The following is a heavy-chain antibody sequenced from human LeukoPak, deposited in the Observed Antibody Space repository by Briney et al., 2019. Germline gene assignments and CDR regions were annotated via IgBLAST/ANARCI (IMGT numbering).Heavy chain of an antibody. CDR1: GFSFSSYG. CDR2: ISYDGSNK. D-gene: IGHD3-10*01. V-gene: IGHV3-30*18. J-gene: IGHJ4*02. CDR3: AKDFESVVPYYGSGTDY. Sequence: GGSLRLSCAASGFSFSSYGMHWVRQAPGKGLEWVAVISYDGSNKYYAGSVKGRFTISRDNSKNTLYLQMNSLRAEDTAVYYCAKDFESVVPYYGSGTDYWGQGTLVTVSS.